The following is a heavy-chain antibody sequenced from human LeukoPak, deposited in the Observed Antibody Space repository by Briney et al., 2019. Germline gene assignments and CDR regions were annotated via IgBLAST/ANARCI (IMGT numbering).Heavy chain of an antibody. Sequence: SETLSLTCTVSGGSISSGDYYWSWIRQPPGKGLEWIGYIYYSGSTYYNPSLKSRVTISVDTSKNQFSPKLSSVTAADTAVYYCARGLTEIVVVPAAIGWFDPWGQGTLVTVSS. CDR2: IYYSGST. V-gene: IGHV4-30-4*08. CDR1: GGSISSGDYY. J-gene: IGHJ5*02. CDR3: ARGLTEIVVVPAAIGWFDP. D-gene: IGHD2-2*01.